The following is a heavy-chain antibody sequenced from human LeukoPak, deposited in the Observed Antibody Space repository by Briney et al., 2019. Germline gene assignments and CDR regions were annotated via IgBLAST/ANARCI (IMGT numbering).Heavy chain of an antibody. CDR3: ARSRITAAGLFDY. CDR1: GGSISSGSYY. V-gene: IGHV4-61*01. Sequence: SQTLSLTCTVSGGSISSGSYYWSWIRQTPGNGLEWIGYIYNSGNSDYNSSLKSRVTISGDTSKNQFSLKLTSVTAADTAVYYCARSRITAAGLFDYWGQGTLVTVSS. CDR2: IYNSGNS. J-gene: IGHJ4*02. D-gene: IGHD6-13*01.